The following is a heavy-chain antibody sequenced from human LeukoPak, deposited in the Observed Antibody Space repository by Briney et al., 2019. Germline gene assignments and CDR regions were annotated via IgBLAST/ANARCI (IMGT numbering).Heavy chain of an antibody. V-gene: IGHV2-5*01. Sequence: TLSLTCTVSGGSIRSYYWSWIRQPPGKALEWLTLIFSNDDKRYSPSLKNRLTITKDTSKNQVVLTMTNMDPVDTATYYCAHTANSGWYEFDYWGQGTLVTVSS. CDR1: GGSIRSYYW. CDR2: IFSNDDK. D-gene: IGHD6-19*01. J-gene: IGHJ4*02. CDR3: AHTANSGWYEFDY.